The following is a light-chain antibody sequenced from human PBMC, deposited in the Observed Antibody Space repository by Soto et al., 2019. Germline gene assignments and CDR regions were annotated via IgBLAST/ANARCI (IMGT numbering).Light chain of an antibody. CDR2: DAS. V-gene: IGKV1-33*01. J-gene: IGKJ1*01. Sequence: TCHASQDIRNYLNWFQHKPGKAPKLLIYDASNLQTGVPSRFSFCLSGTEFTLTRSTVQPVQFARSSDLPVLSYAWTCREGTKVDIK. CDR3: LPVLSYAWT. CDR1: QDIRNY.